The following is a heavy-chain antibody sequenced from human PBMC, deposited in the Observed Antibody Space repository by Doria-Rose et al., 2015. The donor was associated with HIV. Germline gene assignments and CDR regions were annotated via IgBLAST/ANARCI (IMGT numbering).Heavy chain of an antibody. D-gene: IGHD3-10*01. Sequence: VQLVQSGGGPVRPGGSLRLSCATSGFTFSSHRINWVRQAPGKGLEWVSSISSTSAYINYADSVRGRFTISRDNARNSLYLQMDSLRAEDTAIYYCATGVTLDYWGQGTLVTVSS. J-gene: IGHJ4*02. CDR2: ISSTSAYI. V-gene: IGHV3-21*01. CDR1: GFTFSSHR. CDR3: ATGVTLDY.